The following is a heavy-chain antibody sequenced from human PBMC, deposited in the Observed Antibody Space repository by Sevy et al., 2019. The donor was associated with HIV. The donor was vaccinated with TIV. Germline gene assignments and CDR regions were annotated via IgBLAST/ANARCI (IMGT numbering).Heavy chain of an antibody. V-gene: IGHV3-48*03. D-gene: IGHD4-17*01. CDR1: GFTFTSYE. Sequence: GGSLRLSCAASGFTFTSYEMNWVRQAPGKGLEWLSYISNSGTTIYYSDSVKGRFTISRDNARNSLYLQMSSLRAEDTAVYYCARVLPPSATTVPHFDCWGQGTLVTVSS. J-gene: IGHJ4*02. CDR2: ISNSGTTI. CDR3: ARVLPPSATTVPHFDC.